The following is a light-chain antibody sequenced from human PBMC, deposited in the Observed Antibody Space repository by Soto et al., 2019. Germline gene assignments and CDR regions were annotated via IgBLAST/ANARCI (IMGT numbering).Light chain of an antibody. CDR3: QQYGSSALT. CDR2: GTY. V-gene: IGKV3-20*01. CDR1: QSVSSSY. Sequence: EIVLTQSPGTLSLSPGERATLSCRASQSVSSSYLVWYQQRPGQPPRLLINGTYDRAAGIPDRFTGTGSGTDFTLTICRVEPEDSAVYYCQQYGSSALTFGGGTKVEIK. J-gene: IGKJ4*01.